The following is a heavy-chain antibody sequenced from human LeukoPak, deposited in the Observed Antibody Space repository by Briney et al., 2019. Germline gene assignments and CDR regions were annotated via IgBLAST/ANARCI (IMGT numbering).Heavy chain of an antibody. CDR3: AKGGSIWNYRSYFDY. J-gene: IGHJ4*02. Sequence: PGGSLRLSCAASGFTFSSYGMHWVRQAPGKGLEWVAVISYDGSNKYYADSVKGRVTISRDNSKNTVYLQMNSLRAEDTAVYYCAKGGSIWNYRSYFDYWGQGTLVTVSS. V-gene: IGHV3-30*18. CDR1: GFTFSSYG. D-gene: IGHD1-7*01. CDR2: ISYDGSNK.